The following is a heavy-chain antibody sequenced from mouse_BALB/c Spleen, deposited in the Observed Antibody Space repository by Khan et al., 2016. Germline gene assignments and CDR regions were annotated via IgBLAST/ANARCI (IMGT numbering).Heavy chain of an antibody. V-gene: IGHV9-3-1*01. Sequence: QIQLVQSGPELKKPGETVKISCKASGYTFTNYGMNWVKQAPGKDLKWMGWINTYTGEPTYADDFKGRFAFSLETSASTAYLQINNLRNEDTATYFWARSYRSRPGAMDYWGQGTSVTVSS. D-gene: IGHD2-14*01. CDR1: GYTFTNYG. CDR3: ARSYRSRPGAMDY. CDR2: INTYTGEP. J-gene: IGHJ4*01.